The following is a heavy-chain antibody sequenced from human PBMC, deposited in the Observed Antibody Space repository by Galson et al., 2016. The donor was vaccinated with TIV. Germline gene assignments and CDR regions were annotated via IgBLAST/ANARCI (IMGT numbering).Heavy chain of an antibody. CDR3: AKGMAIFGVIPPWGGMDV. J-gene: IGHJ6*02. CDR1: GFTFSTYV. Sequence: SLRLSCAASGFTFSTYVMHWVRQAPGKGLEWVAFVRYDGSHKNYADSVKGRFTISRDNSKYTLYLQMNSLRAEDTAVYHCAKGMAIFGVIPPWGGMDVWGQGTTVTVSS. D-gene: IGHD3-3*01. CDR2: VRYDGSHK. V-gene: IGHV3-30*02.